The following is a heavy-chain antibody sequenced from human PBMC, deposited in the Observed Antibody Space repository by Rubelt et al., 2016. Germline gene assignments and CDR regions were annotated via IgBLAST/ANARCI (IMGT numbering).Heavy chain of an antibody. CDR3: ARERGSGWENWHFDL. D-gene: IGHD6-25*01. CDR2: IRQDGSEK. J-gene: IGHJ2*01. V-gene: IGHV3-7*05. Sequence: RRSGRQAPGKGLEWVANIRQDGSEKYYLDSVKGRFTISRDNAKNSLTLQMNSLRADDTAVYYCARERGSGWENWHFDLWGRGTLVIVSS.